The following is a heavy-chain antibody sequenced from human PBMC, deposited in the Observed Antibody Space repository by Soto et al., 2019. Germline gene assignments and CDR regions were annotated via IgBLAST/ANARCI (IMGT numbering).Heavy chain of an antibody. D-gene: IGHD3-10*01. CDR3: AKGGITMGRGVAWDFDY. CDR1: GFTFSSHG. J-gene: IGHJ4*02. CDR2: ILYDGSNE. V-gene: IGHV3-30*18. Sequence: QVQLVESGGGVVQPGRSLRLSCAASGFTFSSHGMHWVRQAPGKGLEWVALILYDGSNEYYADSVKGRFSISRDDSQNTLYLLMNSRRAEDTAVYYCAKGGITMGRGVAWDFDYWGQGTLVTVSS.